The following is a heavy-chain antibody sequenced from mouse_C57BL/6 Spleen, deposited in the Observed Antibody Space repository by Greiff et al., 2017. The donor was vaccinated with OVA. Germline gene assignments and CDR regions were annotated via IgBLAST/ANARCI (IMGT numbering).Heavy chain of an antibody. J-gene: IGHJ1*03. CDR3: ARDKLVPWYFDV. CDR1: GFTFSSYA. Sequence: EVQLVESGGGLVKPGGSLKLSCAASGFTFSSYAMSWVRQTPEKRLEWVATISDGGSYTYYPDNVKGRFTISRDNAKNNLYLQMSHLKSEDTAMYYCARDKLVPWYFDVWGTGTTVTVAS. CDR2: ISDGGSYT. V-gene: IGHV5-4*01. D-gene: IGHD4-1*01.